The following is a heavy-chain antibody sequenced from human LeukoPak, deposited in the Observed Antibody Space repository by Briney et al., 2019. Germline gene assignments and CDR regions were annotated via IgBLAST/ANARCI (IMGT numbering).Heavy chain of an antibody. Sequence: SETLSLTCAVYGGSFSGHYWSWIRQPPGKGLEWIGEINHSGSTNYNPSLKSRVTISVDTSKNQFSLKLSSVTAADTAVYYCARGWVQGPFDYWGQGTLVTVSS. CDR2: INHSGST. J-gene: IGHJ4*02. V-gene: IGHV4-34*01. CDR3: ARGWVQGPFDY. CDR1: GGSFSGHY. D-gene: IGHD7-27*01.